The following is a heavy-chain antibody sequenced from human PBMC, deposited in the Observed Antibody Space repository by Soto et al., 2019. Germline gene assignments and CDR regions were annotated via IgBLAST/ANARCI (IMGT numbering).Heavy chain of an antibody. V-gene: IGHV3-23*01. Sequence: EVQLSESGGGLVQPGGSLRVSCAASGFTFSTYAMSWVRQAPGKGLGWVSAIAGSAESAYYGDSVKGRFTISRDNSKNTVYLQMNSPRAEDTAVYYCAVHCSTSSCSYWGQGTLVTVSS. CDR3: AVHCSTSSCSY. CDR2: IAGSAESA. CDR1: GFTFSTYA. D-gene: IGHD2-2*01. J-gene: IGHJ4*02.